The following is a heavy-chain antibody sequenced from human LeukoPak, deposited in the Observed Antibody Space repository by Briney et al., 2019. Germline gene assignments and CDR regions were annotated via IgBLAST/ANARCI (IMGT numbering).Heavy chain of an antibody. V-gene: IGHV3-33*01. CDR2: IWYDGSNK. CDR1: GFTFSSYG. CDR3: ARDLLPPYCSGGSCYGYYGMDV. Sequence: GGSLRLSCAASGFTFSSYGIHWVRQAPGKGLEWVAVIWYDGSNKYYADSVKGRFTISRDNSKNTLYLQMNSLRAEDTAVYYCARDLLPPYCSGGSCYGYYGMDVWGQGTTVTVSS. D-gene: IGHD2-15*01. J-gene: IGHJ6*02.